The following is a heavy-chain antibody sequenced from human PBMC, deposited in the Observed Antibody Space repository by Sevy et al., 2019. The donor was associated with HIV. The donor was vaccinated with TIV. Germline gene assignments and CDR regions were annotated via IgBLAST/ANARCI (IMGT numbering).Heavy chain of an antibody. J-gene: IGHJ4*02. CDR1: GYIFTGYY. Sequence: ASVKVSCKASGYIFTGYYMHWVRQAPGQGLEWMGWINPNSADTNYTQAFQGRVTMTRDTSISTAYMELSRLRSDDTAVYYCAREAAYTSGSFDYWGQGTLVTVSS. V-gene: IGHV1-2*02. CDR3: AREAAYTSGSFDY. D-gene: IGHD6-19*01. CDR2: INPNSADT.